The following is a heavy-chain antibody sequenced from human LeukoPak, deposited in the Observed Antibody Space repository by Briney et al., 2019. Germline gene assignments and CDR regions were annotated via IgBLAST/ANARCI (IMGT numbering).Heavy chain of an antibody. D-gene: IGHD6-13*01. J-gene: IGHJ4*02. CDR1: GFTFSSNT. CDR3: SKDMGVAAAGKNFDY. CDR2: ISGGGGST. Sequence: GGSLRLSCAAPGFTFSSNTMSWVRQAPGEGVEWGSAISGGGGSTYYAASVNRLFTISRDNSKNTLYLQMNSLRADDTAVYYCSKDMGVAAAGKNFDYWVQGTLVTVSS. V-gene: IGHV3-23*01.